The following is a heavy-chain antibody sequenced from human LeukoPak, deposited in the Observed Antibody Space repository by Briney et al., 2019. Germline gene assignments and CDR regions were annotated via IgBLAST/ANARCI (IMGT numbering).Heavy chain of an antibody. V-gene: IGHV4-31*03. CDR1: GGSISSGGYY. Sequence: SETLSLTCTVSGGSISSGGYYWSWIRQHPGKGLEWIGYIYYSGSTYYNPSLKSRVTISVDTSKNQFSLKLTSVTAAGTAVYYCARVSPVDTAMAYYFDYWGQGTLVTVSS. J-gene: IGHJ4*02. CDR3: ARVSPVDTAMAYYFDY. CDR2: IYYSGST. D-gene: IGHD5-18*01.